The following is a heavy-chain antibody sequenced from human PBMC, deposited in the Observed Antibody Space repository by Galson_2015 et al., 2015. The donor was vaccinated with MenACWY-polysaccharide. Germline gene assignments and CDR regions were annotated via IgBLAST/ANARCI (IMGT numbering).Heavy chain of an antibody. CDR1: GFTFSNYA. V-gene: IGHV3-23*01. CDR2: ISGSGGST. Sequence: SLRLSCAASGFTFSNYAMSWVRQAPGKGLEWVSSISGSGGSTYYADSVKGRFTISRDNSKNTLYVQMNSLRAEDTAVYYCAKDQDLKGYCTSTSCKGAEYWGQGTLVTVYS. CDR3: AKDQDLKGYCTSTSCKGAEY. D-gene: IGHD2-2*01. J-gene: IGHJ4*02.